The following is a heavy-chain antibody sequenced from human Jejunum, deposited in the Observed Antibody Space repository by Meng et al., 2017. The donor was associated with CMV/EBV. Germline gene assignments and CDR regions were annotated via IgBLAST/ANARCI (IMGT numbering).Heavy chain of an antibody. J-gene: IGHJ4*02. CDR3: ARDLWPHIVVVTAPSEF. Sequence: GQLVQAGGEVKKPGASVKVSCKASGYTFTNYGITWVRQAPGQGLEWMGWISAYNGNTNYAQTLQGRLTMTTDTSTSTAYMELRSLRSDDTAVYYCARDLWPHIVVVTAPSEFWGQGTLVTVSS. CDR2: ISAYNGNT. CDR1: GYTFTNYG. V-gene: IGHV1-18*01. D-gene: IGHD2-21*02.